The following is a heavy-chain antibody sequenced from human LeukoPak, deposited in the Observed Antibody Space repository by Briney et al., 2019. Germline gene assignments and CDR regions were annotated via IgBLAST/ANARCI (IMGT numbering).Heavy chain of an antibody. J-gene: IGHJ6*02. D-gene: IGHD6-13*01. V-gene: IGHV3-NL1*01. CDR1: GFTFSSYG. CDR3: AKDQAAQQLAV. Sequence: PGGSLRLSCAASGFTFSSYGMHWVRQAPGKGLEWVSVIYSGGSTYYADSVKGRFTISRDNSKNTLYLQMSSLRAEDTAVYYCAKDQAAQQLAVWGQGTTVTVSS. CDR2: IYSGGST.